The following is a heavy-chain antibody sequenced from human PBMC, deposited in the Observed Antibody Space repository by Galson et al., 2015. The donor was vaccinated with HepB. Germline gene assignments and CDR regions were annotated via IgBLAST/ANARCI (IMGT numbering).Heavy chain of an antibody. CDR3: AKGASSIDD. Sequence: SLRLSCAASGFTFSSLGMPWVRQAPGKGLECVSAIGVNAGITDYADSVKGRFTISRDNSKNMLYLQMNNLRAEDTAVYYCAKGASSIDDWGQGTLGTVSS. V-gene: IGHV3-23*01. D-gene: IGHD6-19*01. CDR2: IGVNAGIT. J-gene: IGHJ4*02. CDR1: GFTFSSLG.